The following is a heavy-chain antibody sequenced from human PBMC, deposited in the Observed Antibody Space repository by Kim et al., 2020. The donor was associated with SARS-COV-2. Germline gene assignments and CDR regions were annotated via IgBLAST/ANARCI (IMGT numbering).Heavy chain of an antibody. CDR3: ARGTRGSGSPDY. Sequence: YCADSVKGRLTISRDKSKNTLYLQMNSVRAEGTAVYYCARGTRGSGSPDYWGQGTLVTVSS. J-gene: IGHJ4*02. D-gene: IGHD3-10*01. V-gene: IGHV3-30*02.